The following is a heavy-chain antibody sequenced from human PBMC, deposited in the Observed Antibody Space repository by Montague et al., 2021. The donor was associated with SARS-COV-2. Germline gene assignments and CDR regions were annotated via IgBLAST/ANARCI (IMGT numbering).Heavy chain of an antibody. D-gene: IGHD5-12*01. Sequence: SETLSLTCTVSGASVRTYYWSWIRQSAGEKLEWVGRLYTSGSTYYNPSFKSRVTMSLDTSKNLFSLNLSSMTAADTAVYYCARDGADYSFAYYHEMDVWGQGIAVTVSS. V-gene: IGHV4-4*07. CDR2: LYTSGST. J-gene: IGHJ6*02. CDR3: ARDGADYSFAYYHEMDV. CDR1: GASVRTYY.